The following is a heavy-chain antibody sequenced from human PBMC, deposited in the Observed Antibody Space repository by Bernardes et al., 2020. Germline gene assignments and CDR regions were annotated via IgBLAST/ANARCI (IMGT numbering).Heavy chain of an antibody. J-gene: IGHJ3*02. V-gene: IGHV1-18*01. CDR2: ISAYNGNT. CDR1: GYTFTSYG. D-gene: IGHD3-22*01. Sequence: ASVKVSCKASGYTFTSYGISWVRQAPGQGLEWMGWISAYNGNTNYAQKLQGRVTMTTDTSTSTAYMELRSLRSDDTAVYYCARDVYGAQITMIADAFDIWGQGTMVTVSS. CDR3: ARDVYGAQITMIADAFDI.